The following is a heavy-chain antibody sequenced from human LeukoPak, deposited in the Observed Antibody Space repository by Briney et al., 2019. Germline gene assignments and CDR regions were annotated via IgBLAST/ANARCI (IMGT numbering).Heavy chain of an antibody. CDR2: TYYRSKWYN. Sequence: SQTLSLTCVISGDSVSSNSAAWNWIRQSPSRGLEWLGRTYYRSKWYNDYAVSVKSRITINPDTSKNQFSLHLNPVTPEDTAAYYCAGYSYGVRPSWGQGTLVTVSS. CDR3: AGYSYGVRPS. CDR1: GDSVSSNSAA. J-gene: IGHJ5*02. D-gene: IGHD5-18*01. V-gene: IGHV6-1*01.